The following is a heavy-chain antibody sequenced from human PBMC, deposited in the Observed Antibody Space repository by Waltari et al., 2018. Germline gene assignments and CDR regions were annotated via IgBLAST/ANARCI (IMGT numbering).Heavy chain of an antibody. CDR3: AISIDRGGSGYDAFDY. J-gene: IGHJ4*02. D-gene: IGHD3-22*01. Sequence: VQLVQSGAEVKKPGSSVQVSCTASGGTFSRSATSRVRQSPGQGLEWTGGIIPIFGTANYAQKFQGRVTITTDESTSTAYMELSSLRSEDTAVYYCAISIDRGGSGYDAFDYWGQGTLVTVSS. CDR1: GGTFSRSA. CDR2: IIPIFGTA. V-gene: IGHV1-69*05.